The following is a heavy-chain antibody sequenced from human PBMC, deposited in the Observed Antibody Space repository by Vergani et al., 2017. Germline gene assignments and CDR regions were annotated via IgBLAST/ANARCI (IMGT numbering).Heavy chain of an antibody. V-gene: IGHV1-69*01. J-gene: IGHJ4*02. D-gene: IGHD2-2*01. CDR3: ARDSRTRGNIGVVPAAFDY. CDR1: GGTFSSYA. Sequence: QVQLVQSGAEVKKPGSSVKVSCKASGGTFSSYAISWVRQAPGQGLEWMGGIIPIFGTANYAQKFQGRVTITADESKSTAYMELCSRRSEDTAVYYCARDSRTRGNIGVVPAAFDYWGQGTLVTVSS. CDR2: IIPIFGTA.